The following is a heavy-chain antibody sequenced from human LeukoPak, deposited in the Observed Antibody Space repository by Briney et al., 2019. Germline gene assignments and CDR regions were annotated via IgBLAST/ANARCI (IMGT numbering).Heavy chain of an antibody. Sequence: PSETLSLTCTVSGGSISTYYWSWIRQPPGKGLEWIGYIYYSGSTNYNPSLKSRVTISVDTSKNQFSLKLSSVTAADTAVYYCARGATSLSYSDSRGQGTLVTVSS. CDR2: IYYSGST. CDR1: GGSISTYY. V-gene: IGHV4-59*01. CDR3: ARGATSLSYSDS. J-gene: IGHJ4*02. D-gene: IGHD2/OR15-2a*01.